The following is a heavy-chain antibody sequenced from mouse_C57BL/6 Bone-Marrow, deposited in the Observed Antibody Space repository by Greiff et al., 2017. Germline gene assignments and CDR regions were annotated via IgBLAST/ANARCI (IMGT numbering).Heavy chain of an antibody. J-gene: IGHJ2*01. Sequence: VQLKQSGTVLARPGASVKMSCKTSGYTFTSYWMHWVKQRPGQGLEWIGAIYPGNSDTSYNQKFKGKAKLTAVTSASTAYLELSSLTNEDSAVYYCTGGSTVVDFDYWGQGTTLTVSS. CDR1: GYTFTSYW. CDR2: IYPGNSDT. V-gene: IGHV1-5*01. D-gene: IGHD1-1*01. CDR3: TGGSTVVDFDY.